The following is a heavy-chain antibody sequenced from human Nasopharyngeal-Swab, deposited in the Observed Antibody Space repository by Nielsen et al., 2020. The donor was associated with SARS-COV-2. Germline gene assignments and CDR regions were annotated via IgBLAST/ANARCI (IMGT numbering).Heavy chain of an antibody. CDR3: ARGLNSFDC. CDR1: GFTLSDHY. Sequence: SCAASGFTLSDHYMDWVRQAPGKGLEWVGRSRNKANSYTTEYAASVKGRFAISRDESKNSLYLQMNSLKPEDTAVYYCARGLNSFDCWGQGTLVTVSS. D-gene: IGHD3-16*01. V-gene: IGHV3-72*01. CDR2: SRNKANSYTT. J-gene: IGHJ4*02.